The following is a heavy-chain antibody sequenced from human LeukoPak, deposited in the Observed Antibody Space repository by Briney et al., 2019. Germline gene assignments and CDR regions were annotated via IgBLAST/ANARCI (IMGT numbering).Heavy chain of an antibody. CDR2: INSAGST. D-gene: IGHD1-1*01. V-gene: IGHV4-34*01. J-gene: IGHJ2*01. Sequence: SETLSLTCGVSGGLFSVYYWTWFRQTSGKGLEWIGEINSAGSTIYNPSLETRLTLSVDSSKNQFSLKLTSLTAADTGVYYCARPNSGGNWYFDLWGPGTPVTVSS. CDR3: ARPNSGGNWYFDL. CDR1: GGLFSVYY.